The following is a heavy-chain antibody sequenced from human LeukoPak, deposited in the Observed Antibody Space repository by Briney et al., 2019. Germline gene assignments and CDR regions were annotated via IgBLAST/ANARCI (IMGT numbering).Heavy chain of an antibody. CDR2: INPSGGST. Sequence: GASVKVSCKASGYTFTSYYMHWVRQAPGQGLEWMGIINPSGGSTSYAQKFQGRVTMTRDTSTSTVYMELSSLRSEDTAVYYCAMVAATMYYFGYWGQGTLVTVSS. V-gene: IGHV1-46*01. J-gene: IGHJ4*02. D-gene: IGHD2-15*01. CDR1: GYTFTSYY. CDR3: AMVAATMYYFGY.